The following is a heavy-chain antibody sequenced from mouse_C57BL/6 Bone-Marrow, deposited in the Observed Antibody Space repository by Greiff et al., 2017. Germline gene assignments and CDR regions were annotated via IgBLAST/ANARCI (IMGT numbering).Heavy chain of an antibody. CDR2: IHPNSGST. CDR3: AREGLCFDAMDY. Sequence: VQLQQPGAELVKPGASVKLSCKASGYTFTSYWMHWVKQRPGQGLEWIGMIHPNSGSTNYNEKFKSKATLTVDKSSSTAYMQLSSLTSEDSAVYYCAREGLCFDAMDYWGQGTSVTVSS. CDR1: GYTFTSYW. D-gene: IGHD2-3*01. V-gene: IGHV1-64*01. J-gene: IGHJ4*01.